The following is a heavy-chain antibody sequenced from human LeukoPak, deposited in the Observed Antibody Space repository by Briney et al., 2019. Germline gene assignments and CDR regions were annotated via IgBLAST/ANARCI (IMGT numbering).Heavy chain of an antibody. CDR2: ISGSGGST. CDR3: ALTQGYCSGGSCYGGDY. D-gene: IGHD2-15*01. J-gene: IGHJ4*02. CDR1: EFTFSSDA. Sequence: GGSLRLSCAASEFTFSSDAMSWVRQAPGKGLQWVSAISGSGGSTYYADSVKGRFTISRDNAKNSLYLQMNSLRAEDTAVYYCALTQGYCSGGSCYGGDYWGQGTLVTVSS. V-gene: IGHV3-23*01.